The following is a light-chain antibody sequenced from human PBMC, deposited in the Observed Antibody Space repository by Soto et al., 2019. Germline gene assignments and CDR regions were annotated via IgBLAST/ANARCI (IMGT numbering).Light chain of an antibody. CDR2: STS. V-gene: IGKV1-17*01. CDR3: LPYYTCPRT. Sequence: DIQMTQSPSSLSASVGDRVTITCRASQGIGTDLGWYRQKPGRAPERLIYSTSSLQSGVPSRFRGSGYGTEFSLTITSLQPEDFGTYYCLPYYTCPRTLGQGTNVDIK. J-gene: IGKJ1*01. CDR1: QGIGTD.